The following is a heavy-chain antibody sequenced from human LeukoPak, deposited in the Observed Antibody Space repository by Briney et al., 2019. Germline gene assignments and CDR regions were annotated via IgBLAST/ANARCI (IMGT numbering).Heavy chain of an antibody. CDR1: GFTVSSNY. CDR3: TTRSGFWSGSDY. V-gene: IGHV3-15*01. J-gene: IGHJ4*02. CDR2: IKRKTDGGTT. D-gene: IGHD3-3*01. Sequence: GGSLRLSCAASGFTVSSNYMSGVRQAPGEGREWGGRIKRKTDGGTTDYAAPVKGRFTISRDDSKNTLYLQMNSLKTEDTAVYYCTTRSGFWSGSDYWGQGTLVTVSS.